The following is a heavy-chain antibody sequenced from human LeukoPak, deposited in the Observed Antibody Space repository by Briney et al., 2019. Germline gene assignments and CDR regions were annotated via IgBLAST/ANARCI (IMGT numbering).Heavy chain of an antibody. V-gene: IGHV4-59*08. CDR2: IYYSGST. Sequence: SETLSLTCTVSGGSISSYYWSWIRQPPGKGLEWIGYIYYSGSTNYNPSLKSRVTISVDTSKNQFSLKLSSVTAADTAVYYCARLATIVVVPAADIYDAFDIWGQGTMVTVPS. J-gene: IGHJ3*02. D-gene: IGHD2-2*01. CDR3: ARLATIVVVPAADIYDAFDI. CDR1: GGSISSYY.